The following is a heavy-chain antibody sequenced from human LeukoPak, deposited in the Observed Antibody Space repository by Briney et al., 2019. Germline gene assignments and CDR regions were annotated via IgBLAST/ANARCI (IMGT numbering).Heavy chain of an antibody. V-gene: IGHV3-21*01. CDR1: GFTFSSYS. Sequence: PGGXLRLSCAASGFTFSSYSMNWVRQAPGRGLEWVSSISSSSSYVYYADSVKGRFTISRDNAKNSLYLQMNSLRAEDTAVYYCARDLYGSRFSYDYYMAVWGTGTTVTVSS. CDR3: ARDLYGSRFSYDYYMAV. CDR2: ISSSSSYV. D-gene: IGHD3-10*01. J-gene: IGHJ6*03.